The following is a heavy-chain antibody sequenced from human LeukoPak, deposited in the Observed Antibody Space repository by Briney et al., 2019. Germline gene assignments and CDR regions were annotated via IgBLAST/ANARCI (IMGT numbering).Heavy chain of an antibody. J-gene: IGHJ4*02. V-gene: IGHV4-38-2*02. CDR3: ARTPPTAIDY. CDR2: IYHSGST. CDR1: GYSVSSGYF. Sequence: DPSETLSLTCTVSGYSVSSGYFWGLIRQPPGKGLEWIGSIYHSGSTYYNPSLKSRVTISVDTSKNQFSLKLSSMTAADTAVYYCARTPPTAIDYWGQGTLVTVSS.